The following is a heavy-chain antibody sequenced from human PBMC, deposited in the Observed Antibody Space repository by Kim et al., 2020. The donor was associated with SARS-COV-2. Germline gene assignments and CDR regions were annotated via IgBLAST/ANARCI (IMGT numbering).Heavy chain of an antibody. Sequence: AGKFQGRVTMTRDTSTSTDYIELSRLRSADKAVYYCARYVARSGSDFDDWGQGTLVTVSS. V-gene: IGHV1-2*02. J-gene: IGHJ4*02. CDR3: ARYVARSGSDFDD. D-gene: IGHD5-12*01.